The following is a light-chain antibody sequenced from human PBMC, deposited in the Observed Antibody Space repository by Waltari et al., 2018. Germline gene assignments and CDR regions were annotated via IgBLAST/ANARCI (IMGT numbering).Light chain of an antibody. V-gene: IGKV3-20*01. CDR1: QSVGRT. CDR3: QKYGTRPAT. J-gene: IGKJ1*01. Sequence: EIVLTQSPASLSLSPGARATLSCRASQSVGRTLARYQQRPGQAPRLLIYDASSRATGIPDRFSGSGSGTDFSLTISRLEPEDFAVYYCQKYGTRPATFGQGTKVEVK. CDR2: DAS.